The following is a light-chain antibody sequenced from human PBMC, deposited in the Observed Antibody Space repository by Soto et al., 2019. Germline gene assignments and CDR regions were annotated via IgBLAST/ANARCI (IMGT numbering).Light chain of an antibody. Sequence: QSVLTQPPSVSGAPGQRVTISCSGSSSNIGAPYDVHWYQHLPGTAPKLLLSGNDNRPSGVPDRFSGSRSGTSASLAITGLQAEDEADYYCQSYDSILSAWVFGGGTKLTVL. CDR3: QSYDSILSAWV. CDR1: SSNIGAPYD. V-gene: IGLV1-40*01. CDR2: GND. J-gene: IGLJ3*02.